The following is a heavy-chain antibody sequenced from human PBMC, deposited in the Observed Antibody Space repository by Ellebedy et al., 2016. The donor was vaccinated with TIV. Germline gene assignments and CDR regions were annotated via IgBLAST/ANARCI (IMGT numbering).Heavy chain of an antibody. CDR2: IHSDGRTT. CDR1: GFSFSSYS. Sequence: GESLKISXAASGFSFSSYSMHWVRQAPGKGLVWVSRIHSDGRTTSYADSVKGRFTISRDSAKNMVYLQMNSLRAEDTAVYYCATGPRRGYSGSTGFYYGMDVWGQGTTVTVSS. CDR3: ATGPRRGYSGSTGFYYGMDV. D-gene: IGHD1-26*01. V-gene: IGHV3-74*01. J-gene: IGHJ6*02.